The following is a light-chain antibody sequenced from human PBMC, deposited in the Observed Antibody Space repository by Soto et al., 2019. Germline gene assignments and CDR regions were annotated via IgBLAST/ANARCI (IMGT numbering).Light chain of an antibody. J-gene: IGKJ1*01. CDR3: QQYGSLPKT. CDR1: QRVSSSY. V-gene: IGKV3-20*01. CDR2: GAS. Sequence: EIVLTPSPRTLSLSPGERATLSCRASQRVSSSYLAWYQQKPGQAPRLLIYGASSRATGIPDRFSGSGSGTDFTLTISRLEPEDFAVYYCQQYGSLPKTFGQGTKVDIK.